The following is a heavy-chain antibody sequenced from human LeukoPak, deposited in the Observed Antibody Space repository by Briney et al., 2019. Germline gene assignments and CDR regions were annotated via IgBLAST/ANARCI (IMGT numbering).Heavy chain of an antibody. J-gene: IGHJ3*02. V-gene: IGHV6-1*01. CDR1: GDSVSSNSAA. CDR2: TYYRSKWYN. CDR3: ARDRDTFDI. Sequence: SQTLSLTCAISGDSVSSNSAAWNWIRQSPSGGLEWPGRTYYRSKWYNDYAISVKSRMTINPDTSKNQFSLQLNSVTPEDTAVYYCARDRDTFDIWGQGTMVTVSS.